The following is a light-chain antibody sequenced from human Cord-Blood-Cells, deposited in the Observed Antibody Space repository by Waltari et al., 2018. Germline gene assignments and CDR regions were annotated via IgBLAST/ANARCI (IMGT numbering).Light chain of an antibody. V-gene: IGLV2-23*02. CDR2: EVS. CDR3: CSYAGSSTFSYV. CDR1: SRDVGSYNL. Sequence: QSALTQPASVSGSPGQSITISCTGTSRDVGSYNLVPWYQQHPGKAPKLMIYEVSKRPSGVSNRFSGSKSGNTASLTISGLQAEDEADYYCCSYAGSSTFSYVFGTGTKVTVL. J-gene: IGLJ1*01.